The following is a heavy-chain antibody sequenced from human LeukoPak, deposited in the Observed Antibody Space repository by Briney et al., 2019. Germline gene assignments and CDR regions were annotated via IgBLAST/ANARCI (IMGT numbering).Heavy chain of an antibody. CDR2: IYHSGST. CDR3: ARDDYDYVWGSYRP. J-gene: IGHJ4*02. CDR1: GGSISSGGYY. V-gene: IGHV4-30-2*03. Sequence: SQTLSLTCTVSGGSISSGGYYWSWIRQPPGKGLEWIGSIYHSGSTYYNPSLKSRVTISVDTSKNQFSLKLSSVTAADTAVYYCARDDYDYVWGSYRPWGQGTLVTVSS. D-gene: IGHD3-16*02.